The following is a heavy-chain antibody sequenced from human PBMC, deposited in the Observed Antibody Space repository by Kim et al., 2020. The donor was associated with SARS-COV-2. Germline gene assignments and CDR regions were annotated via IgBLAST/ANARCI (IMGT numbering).Heavy chain of an antibody. CDR1: GFTFSKYR. J-gene: IGHJ4*02. V-gene: IGHV3-48*02. D-gene: IGHD1-26*01. CDR3: TRGSEWELPGVSDF. Sequence: GGSLRLSCAASGFTFSKYRMNWVRQAPGKGLEWVSYISLRTTKTYYADSVKGRFTISRDNVKNALYLQMNNLRDDDTAVYYCTRGSEWELPGVSDFWGQGALVTVSS. CDR2: ISLRTTKT.